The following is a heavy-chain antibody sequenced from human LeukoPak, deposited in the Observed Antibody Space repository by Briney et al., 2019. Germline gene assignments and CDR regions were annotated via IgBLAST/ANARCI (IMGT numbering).Heavy chain of an antibody. CDR1: GGSFSGYY. Sequence: SETLSLTCAVYGGSFSGYYWSWIRQPPGKGLEWIGEINRSGSTNYNPSLKSRVTISVDTSKNQFSLKLSSVTAADTAVYYCARGGEDIVVVTYYFDYWGQGTLVTVSS. J-gene: IGHJ4*02. CDR2: INRSGST. CDR3: ARGGEDIVVVTYYFDY. V-gene: IGHV4-34*01. D-gene: IGHD2-21*02.